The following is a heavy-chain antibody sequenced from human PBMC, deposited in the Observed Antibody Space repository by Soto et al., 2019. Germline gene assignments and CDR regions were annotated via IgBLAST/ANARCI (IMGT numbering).Heavy chain of an antibody. CDR2: INPNSGGT. J-gene: IGHJ6*02. D-gene: IGHD6-13*01. CDR1: GYTFTGYY. CDR3: ASLAARPGWASYYYYYGMDV. V-gene: IGHV1-2*02. Sequence: ASVKVSCKASGYTFTGYYMHWVRQAPGQGLGWMGWINPNSGGTNYAQKFQGRVTMTRDTSISTAYMELSRLRSDDTAVYYCASLAARPGWASYYYYYGMDVWGQGTTVTVSS.